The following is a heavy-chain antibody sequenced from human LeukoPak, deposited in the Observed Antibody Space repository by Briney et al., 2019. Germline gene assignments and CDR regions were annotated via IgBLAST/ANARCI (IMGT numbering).Heavy chain of an antibody. V-gene: IGHV4-34*01. CDR2: NNHSAST. D-gene: IGHD3-16*02. CDR3: ARGIPGRSIDY. CDR1: GGSSSGYY. Sequence: PSATLSLTCAVYGGSSSGYYWSWIRQPPGKGLEWIGENNHSASTNYNPSLKGQVTISVDTSKNQFYLKLSSVTAADTAVYYCARGIPGRSIDYWGQGTLVTVSS. J-gene: IGHJ4*02.